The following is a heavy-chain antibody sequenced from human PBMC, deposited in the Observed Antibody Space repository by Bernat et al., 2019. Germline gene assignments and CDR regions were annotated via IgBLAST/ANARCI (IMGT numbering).Heavy chain of an antibody. V-gene: IGHV3-74*01. CDR3: ARDTTWITHDAFDI. CDR2: INSDGSST. J-gene: IGHJ3*02. CDR1: GFTFSSYW. D-gene: IGHD1-1*01. Sequence: EVQLVESGGGLVQPGGSLRLSCAASGFTFSSYWMHWVRQAPGKGLVWVSRINSDGSSTSYAASVKRRFTISRDKAKNTLYLQMNSLRSEDTDVYYCARDTTWITHDAFDIWGQGTMVTVSS.